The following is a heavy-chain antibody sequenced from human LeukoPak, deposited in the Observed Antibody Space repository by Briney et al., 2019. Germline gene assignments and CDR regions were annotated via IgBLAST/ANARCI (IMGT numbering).Heavy chain of an antibody. CDR2: IYHSGST. CDR1: GGSISSSNW. D-gene: IGHD2-2*01. Sequence: SETLSLACAVSGGSISSSNWWSWVRQPPGKGLEWIGEIYHSGSTNYNPSLKSRVTISVDASKNQFSLKLSSVTAADTAVYYCARVLPGNWFDPWGQGTLVTVSS. CDR3: ARVLPGNWFDP. V-gene: IGHV4-4*02. J-gene: IGHJ5*02.